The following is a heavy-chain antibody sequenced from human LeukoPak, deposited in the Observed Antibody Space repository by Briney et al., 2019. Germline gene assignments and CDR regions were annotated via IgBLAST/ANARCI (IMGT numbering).Heavy chain of an antibody. CDR1: GGTFSSYA. J-gene: IGHJ5*02. D-gene: IGHD3-10*01. CDR3: ATWGVRGVIIMSPFGP. V-gene: IGHV1-69*04. CDR2: IIPILGIA. Sequence: GASVKVSCKASGGTFSSYAISWVRQAPGQGLEWMGRIIPILGIANYAQKFQGRVTITADKSTSTAYMELSSLRSEDTAVYYCATWGVRGVIIMSPFGPWGQGTLVTVSS.